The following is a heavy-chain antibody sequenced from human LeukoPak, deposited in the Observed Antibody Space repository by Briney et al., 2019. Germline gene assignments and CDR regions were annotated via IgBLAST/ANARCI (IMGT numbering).Heavy chain of an antibody. Sequence: ASVKVSCKASGYTFTSYEISWVRQAPGQGLEWMAWISAYDGNTNYAQNLQGRVTMTTDTSTSTAYMELRSLRSDDTAVYYCARHSRGWSFYFDYWGQGTLVTVSS. CDR1: GYTFTSYE. CDR3: ARHSRGWSFYFDY. V-gene: IGHV1-18*01. CDR2: ISAYDGNT. D-gene: IGHD6-19*01. J-gene: IGHJ4*02.